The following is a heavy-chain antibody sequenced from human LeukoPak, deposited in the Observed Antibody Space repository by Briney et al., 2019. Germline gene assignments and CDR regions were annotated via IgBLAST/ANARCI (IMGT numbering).Heavy chain of an antibody. Sequence: GGSLRLSCAASGFTSSSYAMHWVRQAPGKGLEWVAVISYDGSNKYYADSVKGRFTISRDNSKNTLYLQMNSLRAEDTAVYYCARDRGWTVPAAYLDYWGQGTLVTVSS. J-gene: IGHJ4*02. V-gene: IGHV3-30*04. CDR1: GFTSSSYA. D-gene: IGHD2-2*01. CDR3: ARDRGWTVPAAYLDY. CDR2: ISYDGSNK.